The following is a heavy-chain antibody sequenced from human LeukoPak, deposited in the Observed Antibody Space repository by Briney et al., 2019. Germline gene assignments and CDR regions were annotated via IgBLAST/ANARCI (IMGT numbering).Heavy chain of an antibody. CDR3: AKGRFLGYCSSTSCYASVDYFDY. D-gene: IGHD2-2*01. Sequence: GGSLRLSCAASGFTFSSYAMSWVRQAPGKGLEWVSAISGSGGSTYYADSVKGRFTISRDNSKNTLYLQMNSLRAEDTAVYYCAKGRFLGYCSSTSCYASVDYFDYWGQGTLVTVSS. V-gene: IGHV3-23*01. J-gene: IGHJ4*02. CDR1: GFTFSSYA. CDR2: ISGSGGST.